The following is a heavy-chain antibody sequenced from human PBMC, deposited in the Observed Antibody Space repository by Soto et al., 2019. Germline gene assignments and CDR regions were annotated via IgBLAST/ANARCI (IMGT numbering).Heavy chain of an antibody. CDR1: GGTFSSYA. Sequence: GASVKVSCKASGGTFSSYAISWVRQAPGQGLEWMGGIIPIFGTANYAQKFQGRVTITADGSTSTAYMELGSLRSEDTAVYSCARERGGVYSYGPEGRWKHDPWGQGTLVTSPQ. D-gene: IGHD5-18*01. CDR2: IIPIFGTA. J-gene: IGHJ5*02. CDR3: ARERGGVYSYGPEGRWKHDP. V-gene: IGHV1-69*13.